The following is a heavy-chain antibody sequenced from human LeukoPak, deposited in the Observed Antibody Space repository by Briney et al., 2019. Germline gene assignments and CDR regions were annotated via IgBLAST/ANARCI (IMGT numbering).Heavy chain of an antibody. CDR3: ARDLGNTSWYTFDY. V-gene: IGHV6-1*01. CDR2: TYYRSRWYN. Sequence: SQTLSLTCAISGDSVSSINGAWNWIRQSPSRGLEWLGRTYYRSRWYNDYVESMKGRITISPDTSKNQFSLHLDSVTPEDTAVYYCARDLGNTSWYTFDYWGQGTLVTVSS. D-gene: IGHD2-2*02. CDR1: GDSVSSINGA. J-gene: IGHJ4*02.